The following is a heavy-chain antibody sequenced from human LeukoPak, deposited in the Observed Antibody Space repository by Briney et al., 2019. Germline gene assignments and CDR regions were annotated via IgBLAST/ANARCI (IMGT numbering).Heavy chain of an antibody. CDR2: ISGGGFST. V-gene: IGHV3-23*01. CDR3: AKSSGWNYYYYYMDV. CDR1: GFTFSSYA. J-gene: IGHJ6*03. D-gene: IGHD6-19*01. Sequence: HPGGSLRLSCAASGFTFSSYAMSWVRQAPGKGLEWVSAISGGGFSTYYADSVRGRFIISRDNSKNTLYVQMNSLRAEDTAVYYCAKSSGWNYYYYYMDVWGKGTTVIASS.